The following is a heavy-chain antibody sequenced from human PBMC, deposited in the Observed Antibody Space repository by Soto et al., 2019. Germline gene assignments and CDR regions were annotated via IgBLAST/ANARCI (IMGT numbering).Heavy chain of an antibody. V-gene: IGHV1-18*01. Sequence: QVQLVQSGGEVKKPGASVKVSCKASGYTFTSYGISWVRQAPGQGLEWMGWISAYNGNTNYAQKLQGRVTMTTDTSTSTAYMELRSLRSDDTAVYYCARDSRGYCSSTSCYDRFDPWGQGTLVTVSS. CDR1: GYTFTSYG. CDR3: ARDSRGYCSSTSCYDRFDP. D-gene: IGHD2-2*01. CDR2: ISAYNGNT. J-gene: IGHJ5*02.